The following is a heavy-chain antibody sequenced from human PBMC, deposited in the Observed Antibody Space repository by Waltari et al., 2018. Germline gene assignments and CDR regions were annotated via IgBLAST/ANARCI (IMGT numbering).Heavy chain of an antibody. CDR1: GGTFSTYT. D-gene: IGHD1-26*01. V-gene: IGHV1-69*12. CDR3: ARDGNHGAFEV. Sequence: QVQLIQSGAEVKRPGSSVRVSCKVSGGTFSTYTLSWVRQAPGQGLEWMGGIIPIFVKSNYVQRFQGRVTFTADESTSTTYMELSSLKSDDTAVYYCARDGNHGAFEVWGQGTMVTVSS. CDR2: IIPIFVKS. J-gene: IGHJ3*01.